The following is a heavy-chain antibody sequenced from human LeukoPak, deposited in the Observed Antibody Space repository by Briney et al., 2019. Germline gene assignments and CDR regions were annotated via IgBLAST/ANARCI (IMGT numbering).Heavy chain of an antibody. V-gene: IGHV3-7*01. CDR2: IKQDGSEK. CDR1: GFTFSSYW. CDR3: AKGSTGGTVDWFEP. D-gene: IGHD6-13*01. Sequence: GGSLRLSCAASGFTFSSYWMSWVRQAPGKGLEWVANIKQDGSEKYYVDSVKGRFTISRDNAKNPLYLQMNSLSVKETAMYFCAKGSTGGTVDWFEPWGPGTLVTVSS. J-gene: IGHJ5*02.